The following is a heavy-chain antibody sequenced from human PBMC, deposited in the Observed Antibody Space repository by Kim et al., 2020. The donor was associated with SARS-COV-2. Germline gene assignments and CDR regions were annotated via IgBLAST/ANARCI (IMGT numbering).Heavy chain of an antibody. J-gene: IGHJ4*02. CDR3: ARVGRKSIAARPSYFDY. Sequence: GGSLRLSCAASGFTFSSYGMHWVRQAPGKGLEWVAVIWYDGSNKYYADSVKGRFTISRDNSKNTLYLQMNSLRAEDTAVYYCARVGRKSIAARPSYFDYWGQGTLVTVSS. V-gene: IGHV3-33*01. CDR2: IWYDGSNK. D-gene: IGHD6-6*01. CDR1: GFTFSSYG.